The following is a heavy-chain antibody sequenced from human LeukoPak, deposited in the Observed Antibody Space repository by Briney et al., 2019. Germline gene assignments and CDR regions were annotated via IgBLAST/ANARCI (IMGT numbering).Heavy chain of an antibody. J-gene: IGHJ4*02. CDR2: IYYSGST. CDR1: GGSISSYY. CDR3: ARLQSEDYDSLVYFDH. Sequence: SETLSLTCTVSGGSISSYYWIWIRQPPGKGLEGSGYIYYSGSTNYNPSLKSRVTISVDTFKNQFSLKLSSVTAADTAVYYCARLQSEDYDSLVYFDHWGQGTLVTVSS. V-gene: IGHV4-59*01. D-gene: IGHD3-22*01.